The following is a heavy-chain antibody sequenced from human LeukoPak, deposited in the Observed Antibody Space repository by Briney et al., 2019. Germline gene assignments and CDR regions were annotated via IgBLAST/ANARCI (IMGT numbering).Heavy chain of an antibody. CDR1: GFTFSSYS. CDR2: ISHDGGYK. Sequence: GGSLRLSCAASGFTFSSYSMNWVRQAPGKGLEWVAVISHDGGYKYYADSVKGRFSISRDDYKNTVYLQMNSLRREDTAVYYCAREDTAVICDSWGQGTLVTVSS. D-gene: IGHD3-3*02. J-gene: IGHJ4*02. CDR3: AREDTAVICDS. V-gene: IGHV3-30*03.